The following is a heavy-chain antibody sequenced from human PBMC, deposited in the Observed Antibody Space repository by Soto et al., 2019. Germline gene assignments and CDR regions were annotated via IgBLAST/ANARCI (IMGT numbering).Heavy chain of an antibody. V-gene: IGHV4-38-2*02. CDR1: NFSISSGYY. CDR3: ARVMGDFSLPGSLDFDF. Sequence: SETLSLTCIVSNFSISSGYYWGWIRQSPGKGLEWIATIYHTGHTYYNPSLKSRVTISVDTSENHFSLKLSSVTAADTAFYYCARVMGDFSLPGSLDFDFWGQGTLVTVSS. D-gene: IGHD3-16*01. CDR2: IYHTGHT. J-gene: IGHJ4*02.